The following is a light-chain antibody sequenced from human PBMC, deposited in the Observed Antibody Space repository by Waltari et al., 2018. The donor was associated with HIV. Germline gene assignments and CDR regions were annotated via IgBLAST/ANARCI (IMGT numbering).Light chain of an antibody. CDR3: ASYGDTNRVL. V-gene: IGLV2-8*01. J-gene: IGLJ6*01. CDR2: EVN. Sequence: QSALTQPPSASGSLGQSVTISCTGTSSDVGGYEYVYWYQPHPDKAPKLIIYEVNKRPSGVPDRFSGSKSDNTASLTVAGLQDDDEAHYYCASYGDTNRVLFGGGTRVTVL. CDR1: SSDVGGYEY.